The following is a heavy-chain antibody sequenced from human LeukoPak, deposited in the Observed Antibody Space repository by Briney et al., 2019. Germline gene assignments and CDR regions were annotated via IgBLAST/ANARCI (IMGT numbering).Heavy chain of an antibody. CDR3: ARGATGYCSSPRCSGQNPDY. D-gene: IGHD2-2*01. Sequence: ASVKVSCKASGYTFTDYYMHWVRQAPGQGLEWMGWINPNSGGTNYAQKFQGRVTMTRDTSISTVYMEVSRLRSDDTAVYYCARGATGYCSSPRCSGQNPDYWGQGTLVTVSS. J-gene: IGHJ4*02. CDR2: INPNSGGT. V-gene: IGHV1-2*02. CDR1: GYTFTDYY.